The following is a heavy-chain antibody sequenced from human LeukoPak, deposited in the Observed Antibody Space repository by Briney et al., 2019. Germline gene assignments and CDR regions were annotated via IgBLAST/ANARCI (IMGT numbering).Heavy chain of an antibody. D-gene: IGHD2-8*02. CDR3: AKPRTTGLGWAQFDY. J-gene: IGHJ4*02. V-gene: IGHV3-23*01. CDR2: FDGNGPNT. Sequence: GGSLRLSCAASGFAFSSFAMTWVRQAPGRGLEWVSGFDGNGPNTYYADSVKGRWTISRDNSRNTLYLEMNSLRPEDTAIYYCAKPRTTGLGWAQFDYWGQGSLVTVSS. CDR1: GFAFSSFA.